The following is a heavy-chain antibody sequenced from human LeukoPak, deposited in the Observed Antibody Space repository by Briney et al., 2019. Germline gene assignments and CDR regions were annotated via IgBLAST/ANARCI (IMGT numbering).Heavy chain of an antibody. D-gene: IGHD5-18*01. J-gene: IGHJ4*02. CDR2: IYHSGST. V-gene: IGHV4-30-2*01. CDR1: GGSISSGGYS. Sequence: SETLSLTCTVSGGSISSGGYSWSWIRQPPGKGLEWIGYIYHSGSTYYNPSLKSRVTISVDRSKNQFSLKLSSVTAADTAVYYCARGMGDTAMVPAPYYFDYWGQGTLVTVSS. CDR3: ARGMGDTAMVPAPYYFDY.